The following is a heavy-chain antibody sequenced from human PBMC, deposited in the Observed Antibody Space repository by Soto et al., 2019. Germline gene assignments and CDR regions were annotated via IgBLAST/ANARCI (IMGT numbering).Heavy chain of an antibody. CDR3: ARVPWLVRFDY. J-gene: IGHJ4*02. D-gene: IGHD6-19*01. V-gene: IGHV4-34*01. Sequence: QVQLQQWGAGLLKPSETLSLTCAVYGGSFSGYYWSWIRQPPGKGLEWIGEINHSGSTNYNPSLKSRVTISVDTSKNQFSLKLSSVTAADTAVYYCARVPWLVRFDYWGQGTLVTVSS. CDR1: GGSFSGYY. CDR2: INHSGST.